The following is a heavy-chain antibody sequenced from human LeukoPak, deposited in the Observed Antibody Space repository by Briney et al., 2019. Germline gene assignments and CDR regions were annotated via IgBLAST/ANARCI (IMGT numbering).Heavy chain of an antibody. CDR1: GGSISRGGYY. V-gene: IGHV4-61*08. J-gene: IGHJ4*02. D-gene: IGHD3-22*01. CDR3: AGSSGYYSFDY. CDR2: IYYSGST. Sequence: SETLSLTCTVSGGSISRGGYYWSWIRQHPGKGLEWIGYIYYSGSTNYNPSLKSRVTISVDTSKNQFSLKLSSVTAADTAVYYCAGSSGYYSFDYWGQGTLVTVSS.